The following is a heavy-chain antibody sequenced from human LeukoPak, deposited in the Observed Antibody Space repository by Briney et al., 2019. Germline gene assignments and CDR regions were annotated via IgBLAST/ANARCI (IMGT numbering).Heavy chain of an antibody. J-gene: IGHJ6*02. CDR1: GYTFTGYY. D-gene: IGHD5-24*01. CDR2: INPNSGGT. V-gene: IGHV1-2*02. Sequence: ASVKVSCKASGYTFTGYYMRWVRQAPGQGLEWMGWINPNSGGTNYAQKFQGRVTMTRDTSISTAYMELSRLRSDDTAVYYCAREAVEMATIHYYYYGMDVWGQGTTVTVSS. CDR3: AREAVEMATIHYYYYGMDV.